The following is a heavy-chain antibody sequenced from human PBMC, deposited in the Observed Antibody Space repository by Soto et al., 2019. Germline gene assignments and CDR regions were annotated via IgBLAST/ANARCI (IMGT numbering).Heavy chain of an antibody. CDR1: GGTFSSYA. V-gene: IGHV1-69*01. CDR3: ASDSSGYSGSRGNLDY. Sequence: QVQLVQSGAEVKKPGSSVKVSCKASGGTFSSYAISWVRQAPGQGLEWMGGIIPIFGTANYAQKFQGRVTITADESTSTAYMGLSSLRSEDTAVYYCASDSSGYSGSRGNLDYWGQGTLVTVSS. CDR2: IIPIFGTA. D-gene: IGHD3-22*01. J-gene: IGHJ4*02.